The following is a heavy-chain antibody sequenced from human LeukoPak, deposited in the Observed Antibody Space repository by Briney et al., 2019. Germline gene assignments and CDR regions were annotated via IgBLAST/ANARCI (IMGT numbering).Heavy chain of an antibody. Sequence: GGSLRLSFAAPGLTVSSSYMSWVRQAPGKGLNWASIIYGVGGNTYYADSVKGRLTISRDTSKNTLYLLMNTLRVEDTAVYYCARGVSTTNFDYWGKEPWSPSPQ. J-gene: IGHJ4*01. V-gene: IGHV3-66*02. CDR3: ARGVSTTNFDY. CDR1: GLTVSSSY. D-gene: IGHD5/OR15-5a*01. CDR2: IYGVGGNT.